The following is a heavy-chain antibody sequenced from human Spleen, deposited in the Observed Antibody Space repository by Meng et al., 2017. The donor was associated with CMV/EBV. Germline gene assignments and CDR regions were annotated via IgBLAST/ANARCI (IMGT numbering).Heavy chain of an antibody. D-gene: IGHD2-2*01. Sequence: ASVKVSCKASYYMHWVRQAPGQGLGWMGIINPSASSTSYAQNFQGRVTMTRDTSTSTAYMELSSLRSEDTAVYYCARSLTPNYCSSTSCYWYFDLWGRGTLVTVSS. CDR1: SYY. CDR2: INPSASST. J-gene: IGHJ2*01. V-gene: IGHV1-46*01. CDR3: ARSLTPNYCSSTSCYWYFDL.